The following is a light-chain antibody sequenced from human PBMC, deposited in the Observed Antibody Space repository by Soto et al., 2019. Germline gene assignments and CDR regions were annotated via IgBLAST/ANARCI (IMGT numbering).Light chain of an antibody. CDR1: SSNFGAGHG. CDR3: CSYAGSSTLV. CDR2: SDF. Sequence: QAVVTQPPSVSGAPGQTVTISCTGSSSNFGAGHGVHWFQQVPGTAPKLLIYSDFNRPSGVPARFSGSRSGTSASLAITGLQAEDEATYYCCSYAGSSTLVFGGGTQLTVL. V-gene: IGLV1-40*01. J-gene: IGLJ2*01.